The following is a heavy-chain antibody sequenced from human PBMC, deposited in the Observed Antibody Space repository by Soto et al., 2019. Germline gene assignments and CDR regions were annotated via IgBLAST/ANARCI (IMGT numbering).Heavy chain of an antibody. CDR3: AREGSYKNYYYYGMDV. CDR2: IYYSGST. D-gene: IGHD2-15*01. CDR1: GGSISSYY. V-gene: IGHV4-59*01. Sequence: SETLSLTCTVSGGSISSYYWSWIRQPPGKGLEWIGYIYYSGSTNYNPSPKSRVTISVDTSKNQFSLKLSSVTAADTAVYYCAREGSYKNYYYYGMDVWGQGTTVTVS. J-gene: IGHJ6*02.